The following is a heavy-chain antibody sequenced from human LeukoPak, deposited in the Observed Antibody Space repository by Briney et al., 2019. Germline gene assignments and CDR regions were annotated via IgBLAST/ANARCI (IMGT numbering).Heavy chain of an antibody. D-gene: IGHD6-13*01. V-gene: IGHV3-23*01. Sequence: GGSLRLSCAASGFTFSNFAMSWVRQTPVKGLEWVSAISGSGGSTYYADSVKGRFTISRDNAKNSLYLQMNSLRAEDTAVYYCAREIRAAASFDYWGQGTLVTVSS. CDR2: ISGSGGST. CDR3: AREIRAAASFDY. CDR1: GFTFSNFA. J-gene: IGHJ4*02.